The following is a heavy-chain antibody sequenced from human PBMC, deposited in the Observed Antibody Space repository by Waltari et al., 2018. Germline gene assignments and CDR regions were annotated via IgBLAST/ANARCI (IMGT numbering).Heavy chain of an antibody. CDR1: GFIFSTYS. V-gene: IGHV3-48*01. CDR2: ISSVGTTI. CDR3: VREIRGTGYFPDAFDI. J-gene: IGHJ3*02. D-gene: IGHD3-9*01. Sequence: EEQLVESGGGLVQPGGSLRLSCAPSGFIFSTYSMNWVRRAPGKGLEWISYISSVGTTIYYADSVKGRVTISRDNAKNSLHLQMNSLRAEDTAVYYCVREIRGTGYFPDAFDIWGQGTMVSVSS.